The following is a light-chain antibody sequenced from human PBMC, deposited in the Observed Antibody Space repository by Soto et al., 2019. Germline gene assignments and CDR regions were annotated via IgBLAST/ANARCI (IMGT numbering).Light chain of an antibody. CDR3: QQYYNIPFT. Sequence: EIVMTQSPDSLAVSLGERAAINCKSSQSVLYRSNSQNYVAWYQQKPGQAPKLLIYWASTRESGVPDRFSGSESGTDFTLTISSLQAEDVAVYYCQQYYNIPFTFGPGTKVDIK. J-gene: IGKJ3*01. V-gene: IGKV4-1*01. CDR2: WAS. CDR1: QSVLYRSNSQNY.